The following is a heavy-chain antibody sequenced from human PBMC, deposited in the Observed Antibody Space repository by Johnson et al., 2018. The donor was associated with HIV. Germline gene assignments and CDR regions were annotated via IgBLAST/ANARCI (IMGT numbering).Heavy chain of an antibody. J-gene: IGHJ3*02. V-gene: IGHV3-13*01. CDR2: IGTAGDT. CDR3: ARRGGPGGRGAFDI. Sequence: VQLVESGGDVVQPGRSLRLSCTASGFTFSSYDMHWVRQPTGKRLEWVSGIGTAGDTYYPGSVKGRFTISRENAKNSLYLQMNSLRAGDTAVYYCARRGGPGGRGAFDIWGQGTMVTVSS. D-gene: IGHD3-16*01. CDR1: GFTFSSYD.